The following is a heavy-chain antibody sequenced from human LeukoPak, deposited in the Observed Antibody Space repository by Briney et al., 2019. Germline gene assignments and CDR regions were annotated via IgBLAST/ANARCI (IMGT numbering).Heavy chain of an antibody. D-gene: IGHD3-10*01. V-gene: IGHV3-48*03. CDR2: ISRSGSTK. CDR3: ARVATMVRVPLDALDI. Sequence: GGSLRLSCAISGFTFSACELTWVRQAPGKGLEWVSYISRSGSTKYYADSVKGRFTISRENAKNSLYLQMNSLRAEETAVYYCARVATMVRVPLDALDIWGQGTMVTVSS. CDR1: GFTFSACE. J-gene: IGHJ3*02.